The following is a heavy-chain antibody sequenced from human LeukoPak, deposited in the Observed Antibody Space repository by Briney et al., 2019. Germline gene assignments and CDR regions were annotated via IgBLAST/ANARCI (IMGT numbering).Heavy chain of an antibody. CDR1: GFTLSSYS. V-gene: IGHV3-21*01. Sequence: AGGSLRLSCAASGFTLSSYSMNWVRQAPGKGLEWVSSISSSSSYIYYADSVKGRFTISRDNAKNSLYLQMNSLRAEDTAVYYCARASSAFCGGDCYPPTYFDYWGQGTLVTVSS. D-gene: IGHD2-21*01. J-gene: IGHJ4*02. CDR3: ARASSAFCGGDCYPPTYFDY. CDR2: ISSSSSYI.